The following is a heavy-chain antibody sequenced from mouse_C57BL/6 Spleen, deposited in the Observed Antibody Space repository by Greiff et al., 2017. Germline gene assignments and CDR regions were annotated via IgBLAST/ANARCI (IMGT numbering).Heavy chain of an antibody. Sequence: VQLQQPGTELVKPGASVKLSCKASGYTFTSYWMHWVKQRPGQGLEWIGNINPSNGGTNYNEKFKSKATLTVDKSSSTAYMQLSSLTSEDSAVYYCARIRTVVAPDFDYWGQGTTLTVSS. J-gene: IGHJ2*01. CDR3: ARIRTVVAPDFDY. CDR2: INPSNGGT. D-gene: IGHD1-1*01. CDR1: GYTFTSYW. V-gene: IGHV1-53*01.